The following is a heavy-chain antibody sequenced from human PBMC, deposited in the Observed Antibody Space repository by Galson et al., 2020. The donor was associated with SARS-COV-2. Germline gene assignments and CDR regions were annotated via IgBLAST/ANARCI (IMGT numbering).Heavy chain of an antibody. CDR2: IYYSGST. D-gene: IGHD6-13*01. CDR3: ARAAAGNFDY. CDR1: GGSIRSGGYY. J-gene: IGHJ4*02. Sequence: SETLSPTCTVSGGSIRSGGYYWSWIRQHPGKGLEWLGYIYYSGSTYYNPSLKSRVTISVDTSKNQFSLKLSSVTAADTAVYYCARAAAGNFDYWGQGTLVTVSS. V-gene: IGHV4-31*03.